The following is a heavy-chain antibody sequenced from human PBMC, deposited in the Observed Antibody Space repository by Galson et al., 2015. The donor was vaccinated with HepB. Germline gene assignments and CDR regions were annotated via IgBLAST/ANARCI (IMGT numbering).Heavy chain of an antibody. Sequence: SLRLSCAASGFTFSDYYMTWIRQVPGKGLEWVAVISYDGSNEYYADSVKGQFTISRDNSKNTLYLQMNSLRAEDTAVYYCARAASYYYDSRGAFDIWGQGTMVTVSS. CDR3: ARAASYYYDSRGAFDI. D-gene: IGHD3-22*01. CDR1: GFTFSDYY. J-gene: IGHJ3*02. V-gene: IGHV3-30-3*01. CDR2: ISYDGSNE.